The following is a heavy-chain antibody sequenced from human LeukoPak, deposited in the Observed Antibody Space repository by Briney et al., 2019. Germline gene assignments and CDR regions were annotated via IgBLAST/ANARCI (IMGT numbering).Heavy chain of an antibody. V-gene: IGHV4-61*02. J-gene: IGHJ6*03. Sequence: SETLSLTCTVSGGFISSGSCYWRWIRQPAGKVLGWIGRIYTSGSTNYNPSLTSRVTISVDTSKNQFSLKLSSVTAADTAGYYGASSRREQWLEPSMDVWGKGTTVTVSS. CDR2: IYTSGST. D-gene: IGHD6-19*01. CDR1: GGFISSGSCY. CDR3: ASSRREQWLEPSMDV.